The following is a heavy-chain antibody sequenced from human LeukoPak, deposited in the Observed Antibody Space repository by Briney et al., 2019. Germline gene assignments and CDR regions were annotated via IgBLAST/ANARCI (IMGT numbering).Heavy chain of an antibody. J-gene: IGHJ5*02. Sequence: ASVKVSCKASGYTFTNYYIHWVRQAPGQGLECMGIINPSGGSTSYAQKFQGRVTMTRDMSTSTVYMELSSLRSEDTAVYYCARDRITMVRGVPNWFDPWGQGTLVTVSS. CDR3: ARDRITMVRGVPNWFDP. CDR1: GYTFTNYY. V-gene: IGHV1-46*01. D-gene: IGHD3-10*01. CDR2: INPSGGST.